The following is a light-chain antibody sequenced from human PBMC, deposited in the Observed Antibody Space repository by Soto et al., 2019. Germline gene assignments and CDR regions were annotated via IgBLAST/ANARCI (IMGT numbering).Light chain of an antibody. CDR2: SNN. CDR1: SSNIGTNI. J-gene: IGLJ2*01. CDR3: ASWDDSLSGLV. V-gene: IGLV1-44*01. Sequence: QSVLTQTPSASETPGQTVTISCSGSSSNIGTNIVNWYQQFPGTAPKLLIYSNNQRPSGVPDRFSGSKSGTSASLAISGLQSEDEADYYCASWDDSLSGLVFGGGTKLTVL.